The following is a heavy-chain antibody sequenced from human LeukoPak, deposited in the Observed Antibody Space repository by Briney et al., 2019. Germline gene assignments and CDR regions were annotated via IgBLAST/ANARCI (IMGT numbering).Heavy chain of an antibody. CDR3: ARGGDIVATIVLGAFDI. J-gene: IGHJ3*02. CDR1: GFTFSSYS. D-gene: IGHD5-12*01. V-gene: IGHV3-21*01. Sequence: GGSLRLSCAASGFTFSSYSMNWVRQAPGKGLEWVSSISSSSSYIYYADSVKGRFTISRDNAKNLLYLQMNSLRAEDTAVYYCARGGDIVATIVLGAFDIWGQGTMVSVSS. CDR2: ISSSSSYI.